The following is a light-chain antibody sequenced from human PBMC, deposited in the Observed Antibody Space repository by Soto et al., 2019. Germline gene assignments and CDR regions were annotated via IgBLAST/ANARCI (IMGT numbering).Light chain of an antibody. Sequence: QSVLMQPPSVTGAPGQRVTISCSGSNSSIGAGHHVNWYQQFPGSAPKLLIYSNAARPSGVPDRFSGSKSGTSASLAITGLQAEDEADYYCQSFDSHVLGLLFGVGTKLTVL. CDR2: SNA. V-gene: IGLV1-40*01. CDR3: QSFDSHVLGLL. CDR1: NSSIGAGHH. J-gene: IGLJ2*01.